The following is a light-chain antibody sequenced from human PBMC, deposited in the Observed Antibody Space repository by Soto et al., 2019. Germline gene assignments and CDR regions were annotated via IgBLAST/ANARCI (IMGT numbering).Light chain of an antibody. CDR3: QQTYNTPLT. V-gene: IGKV1-39*01. Sequence: DIQMTQSPSSLSASVGDRVTITCRASQSIRNYLNWYQQKPGKAPKLLIEFASTLQSGVPSRFSGSASGTDFTLTITSLQPADFATYYCQQTYNTPLTFGGGTKVEIK. CDR1: QSIRNY. CDR2: FAS. J-gene: IGKJ4*01.